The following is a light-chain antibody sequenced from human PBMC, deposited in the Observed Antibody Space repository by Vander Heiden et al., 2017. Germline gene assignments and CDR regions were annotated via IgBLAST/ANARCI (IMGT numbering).Light chain of an antibody. V-gene: IGLV2-14*03. CDR2: DVR. CDR1: STDVGRYNY. J-gene: IGLJ2*01. CDR3: SSYTSSNTLAI. Sequence: SALPQPASVSGSPGQSITISCAGTSTDVGRYNYVSWFQHHPGRAPKLIIYDVRNRPLGISDRFSGSKSGNTTSLTISRLQAEDEAEYFCSSYTSSNTLAIFGGGTKVTVL.